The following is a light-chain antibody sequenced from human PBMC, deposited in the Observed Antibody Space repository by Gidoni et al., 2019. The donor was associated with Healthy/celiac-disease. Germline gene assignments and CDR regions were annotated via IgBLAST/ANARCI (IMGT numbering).Light chain of an antibody. CDR1: QSVSSSY. CDR3: QQYGSSPPVYT. V-gene: IGKV3-20*01. J-gene: IGKJ2*01. CDR2: GAS. Sequence: IVLTQSPGTLSLYPGERATLSCRASQSVSSSYLAWYQQKPGQAPRLLIYGASSRATGPPDRFSGSGSGTDFTLTISRLEPEDFAVYYCQQYGSSPPVYTFGQGTKLEIK.